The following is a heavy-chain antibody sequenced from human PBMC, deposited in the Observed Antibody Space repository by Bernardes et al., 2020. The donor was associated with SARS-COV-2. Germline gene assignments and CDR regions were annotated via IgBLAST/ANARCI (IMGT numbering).Heavy chain of an antibody. CDR2: INDDGGSR. V-gene: IGHV3-23*01. D-gene: IGHD3-3*01. CDR3: TWSEYLYYMDV. Sequence: GGSLRLSCAASGFSFSSYAMGWVRQAPGKGLEWVSSINDDGGSRYYADSVRGRFTISRDNSKNTLYLEVNSLRADDTALYYCTWSEYLYYMDVWGKGTTVTVSS. CDR1: GFSFSSYA. J-gene: IGHJ6*03.